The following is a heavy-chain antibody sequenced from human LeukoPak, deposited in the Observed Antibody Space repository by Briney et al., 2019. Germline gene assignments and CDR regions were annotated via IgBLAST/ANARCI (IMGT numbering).Heavy chain of an antibody. V-gene: IGHV4-30-2*01. Sequence: PSQTLSLTCTVSGGSISSGGYYWSWIRQPPGKGLEWIGYIYHSGSTYYNPSLKSRVTISVDTSKNQFSLKLSSVTAADTAVYYCARGRGGTAFDYWGQGTLVTVSS. CDR3: ARGRGGTAFDY. CDR1: GGSISSGGYY. J-gene: IGHJ4*02. D-gene: IGHD2-21*02. CDR2: IYHSGST.